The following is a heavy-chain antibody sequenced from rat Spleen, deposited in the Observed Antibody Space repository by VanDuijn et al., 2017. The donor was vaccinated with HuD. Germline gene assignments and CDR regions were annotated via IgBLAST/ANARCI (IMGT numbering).Heavy chain of an antibody. J-gene: IGHJ1*01. CDR1: GFTFSSFP. CDR3: TRDYSSFQGYWYFDF. Sequence: EVQLVESDGGLVQPGRSLKLSCAASGFTFSSFPMAWVRQAPTKGLEWVATISTSGGSTYYRDSVKGRFTISRDNAKSTLYLQMNSLRSEDTATYYCTRDYSSFQGYWYFDFWGPGTMVTVSS. CDR2: ISTSGGST. D-gene: IGHD1-2*01. V-gene: IGHV5-46*01.